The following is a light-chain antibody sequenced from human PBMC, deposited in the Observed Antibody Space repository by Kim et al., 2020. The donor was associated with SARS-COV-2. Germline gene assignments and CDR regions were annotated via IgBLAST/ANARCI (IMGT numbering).Light chain of an antibody. CDR1: PSVGNS. J-gene: IGKJ4*01. CDR2: ETS. V-gene: IGKV3-11*01. Sequence: LSPGERATLSCRARPSVGNSLAWFQQKPGQAPRLLIFETSNRATGIPARFSGSGSGTAFTLTISSLEPEDFAVYYCQQRYNWPLTFGGGTKVDIK. CDR3: QQRYNWPLT.